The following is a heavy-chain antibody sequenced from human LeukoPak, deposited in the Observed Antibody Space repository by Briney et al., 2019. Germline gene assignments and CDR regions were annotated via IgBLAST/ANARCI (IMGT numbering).Heavy chain of an antibody. CDR1: GFTFSSYG. J-gene: IGHJ6*02. CDR3: AKVYGSGSYWVYGMDV. D-gene: IGHD3-10*01. Sequence: GGSLRLSCAASGFTFSSYGMHWVRQAPGKGLEWVAVISYDGSNKYYADSVKGRFTISRDNSKNTLYLQMNSLRAEDTAVYYCAKVYGSGSYWVYGMDVWGQGTTVTVSS. V-gene: IGHV3-30*18. CDR2: ISYDGSNK.